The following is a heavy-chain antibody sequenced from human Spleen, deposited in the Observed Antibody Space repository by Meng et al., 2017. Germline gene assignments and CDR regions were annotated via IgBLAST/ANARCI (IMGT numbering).Heavy chain of an antibody. V-gene: IGHV4-31*03. J-gene: IGHJ5*02. Sequence: QVQLQASGPGLVKPSQTLSLTCTVSGGSISRGGYYWNWIRHHPGKGLEWIGYIYYSGTTYYNPSLKSRVTMSVETSKNQFSLKLSSVTAADTAVYFCARDGVGYGSGTNKWFDPWGQGTLVTVSS. CDR1: GGSISRGGYY. D-gene: IGHD3-10*01. CDR3: ARDGVGYGSGTNKWFDP. CDR2: IYYSGTT.